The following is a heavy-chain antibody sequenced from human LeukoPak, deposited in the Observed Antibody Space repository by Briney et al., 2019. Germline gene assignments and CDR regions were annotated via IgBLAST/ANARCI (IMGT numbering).Heavy chain of an antibody. CDR3: ARVLVPAAIAADY. J-gene: IGHJ4*02. CDR2: ISSSGSTI. V-gene: IGHV3-11*01. D-gene: IGHD2-2*02. Sequence: GGSLRLSCAASGFTVSSNYMSWVRQAPGKGLEWVSYISSSGSTIYYADSVKGRFTISRDNAKNSLYLQMNSLRAEDTAVYYCARVLVPAAIAADYWGQGTLVTVSS. CDR1: GFTVSSNY.